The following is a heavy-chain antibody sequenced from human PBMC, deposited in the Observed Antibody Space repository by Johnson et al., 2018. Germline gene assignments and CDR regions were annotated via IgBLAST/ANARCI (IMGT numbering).Heavy chain of an antibody. V-gene: IGHV4-59*01. CDR2: IYYSGST. J-gene: IGHJ6*03. CDR3: ARVLCPPLLTGYYGYYYYYMDV. CDR1: GGSISSYY. D-gene: IGHD3-9*01. Sequence: QVQLQESGPGLVKPSETLSLTCTVSGGSISSYYWSWIRQPPGKGLEWIGYIYYSGSTNYNPSLKSRVTISVDTSKNQFSLKLSSVTAADTAVYFCARVLCPPLLTGYYGYYYYYMDVWGKGTTVTVSS.